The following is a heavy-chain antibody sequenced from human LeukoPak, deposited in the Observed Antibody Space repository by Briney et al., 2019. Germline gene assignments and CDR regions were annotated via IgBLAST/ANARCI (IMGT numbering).Heavy chain of an antibody. V-gene: IGHV3-23*01. CDR3: AKDRVDKTGRGFDY. J-gene: IGHJ4*02. Sequence: GGSLRLSCAASGFTFSSYAMSWVRQAPGKGLEWVSAISGSGGSTYYEDSVKGRFTISRDNSKNTLYLQMNSLRATDTAVYYCAKDRVDKTGRGFDYWGQGTLVTVSS. CDR1: GFTFSSYA. CDR2: ISGSGGST. D-gene: IGHD3-9*01.